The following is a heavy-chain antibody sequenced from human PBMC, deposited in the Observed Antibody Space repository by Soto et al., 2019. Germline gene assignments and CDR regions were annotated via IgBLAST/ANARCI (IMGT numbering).Heavy chain of an antibody. D-gene: IGHD3-10*01. CDR2: INAGNGNT. CDR1: GYTFTSYA. Sequence: QVQLVQSGAEVKKPGASVKVSCKASGYTFTSYAMHWVRQAPGQRLEWMGWINAGNGNTKYSQKFQGRVTITRDTSASTGDRDLSSLRAEDTAVYYCARDPEITPGPDYWGQGTLVTVSS. CDR3: ARDPEITPGPDY. J-gene: IGHJ4*02. V-gene: IGHV1-3*01.